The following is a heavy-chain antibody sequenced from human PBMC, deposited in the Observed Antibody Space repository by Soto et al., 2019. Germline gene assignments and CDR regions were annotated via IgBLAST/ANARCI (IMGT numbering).Heavy chain of an antibody. D-gene: IGHD5-12*01. V-gene: IGHV1-2*04. CDR1: GDTFTGYY. CDR2: INPNSGGT. CDR3: ARGVVATIEYYYYYYMDV. J-gene: IGHJ6*03. Sequence: ASVKVSCKASGDTFTGYYMHWVRQAPGQGLEWMGWINPNSGGTNYAQKFQGWVTMTRDTSISTAYMELSRLRSDDTAVYYCARGVVATIEYYYYYYMDVWGKGTTVTVSS.